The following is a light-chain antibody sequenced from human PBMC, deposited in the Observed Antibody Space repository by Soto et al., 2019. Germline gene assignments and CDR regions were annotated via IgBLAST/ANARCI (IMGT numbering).Light chain of an antibody. CDR3: QQYNTYPYT. CDR1: QSISSW. Sequence: DIQMTQSPSTLSASEGDRVTITGRASQSISSWLAWYQQKPGKAPKLLIQKASSLEGGVPSRFSGSGSGTEFTLTISSLQPDDFATYYCQQYNTYPYTFGHGTKLEIK. V-gene: IGKV1-5*03. CDR2: KAS. J-gene: IGKJ2*01.